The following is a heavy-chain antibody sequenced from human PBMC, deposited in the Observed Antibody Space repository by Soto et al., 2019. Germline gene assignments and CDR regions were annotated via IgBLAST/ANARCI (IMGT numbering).Heavy chain of an antibody. CDR1: GFTFSSYA. Sequence: GGSLRLSCAASGFTFSSYAMSWVRQAPGKGLEWVSAISGSGGSTYYADSVKGRFTISRDNSKNTLYLQMNSLRAEDTAVYYCAKDGIPTVTTRDVLGLEGYFDLWGRGTLVTVSS. CDR2: ISGSGGST. CDR3: AKDGIPTVTTRDVLGLEGYFDL. D-gene: IGHD4-4*01. V-gene: IGHV3-23*01. J-gene: IGHJ2*01.